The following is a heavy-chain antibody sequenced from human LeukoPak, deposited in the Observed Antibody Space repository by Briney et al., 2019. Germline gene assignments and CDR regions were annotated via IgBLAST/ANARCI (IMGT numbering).Heavy chain of an antibody. D-gene: IGHD3-10*01. CDR1: GFTFSSYA. Sequence: GGSLRLSCAASGFTFSSYAMHWVRQAPGKGLEYVSAISSNGGSTYYANSVKGRFTISRDNSKNTLYLQMGSLRAEDMAVYYCARGHRDVLLWFGELFTDDAFDIWGQGTMVTVSS. CDR2: ISSNGGST. CDR3: ARGHRDVLLWFGELFTDDAFDI. J-gene: IGHJ3*02. V-gene: IGHV3-64*01.